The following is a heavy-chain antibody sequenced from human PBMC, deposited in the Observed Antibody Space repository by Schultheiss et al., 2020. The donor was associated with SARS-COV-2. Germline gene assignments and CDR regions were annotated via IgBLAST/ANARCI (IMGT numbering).Heavy chain of an antibody. V-gene: IGHV3-7*01. J-gene: IGHJ4*02. D-gene: IGHD2-2*01. CDR2: MRGDGGML. CDR1: GFNFGSYW. CDR3: ARERVPAASAPCFDY. Sequence: GESLKISCATSGFNFGSYWMTWVRQAPGKGLEWVANMRGDGGMLNYMGSVKGRFTISRDNAKNSLYLQMNSLRVEDTAVYYCARERVPAASAPCFDYWGQGTLVTVSS.